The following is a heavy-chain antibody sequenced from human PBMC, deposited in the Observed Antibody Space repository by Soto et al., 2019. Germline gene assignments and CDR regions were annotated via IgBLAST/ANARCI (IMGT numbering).Heavy chain of an antibody. CDR2: IFYSGAT. CDR3: VRDQLYYYDIFGRPLNGFDI. CDR1: RFTASTNY. Sequence: GSLRLSCAASRFTASTNYMTWVRQAPGKGLEWVAVIFYSGATYYTGSVQGRFTISRDSSKNTVFLQMDSLRAEDTAIYYCVRDQLYYYDIFGRPLNGFDIWGQGTMVTVSS. J-gene: IGHJ3*02. D-gene: IGHD3-22*01. V-gene: IGHV3-66*01.